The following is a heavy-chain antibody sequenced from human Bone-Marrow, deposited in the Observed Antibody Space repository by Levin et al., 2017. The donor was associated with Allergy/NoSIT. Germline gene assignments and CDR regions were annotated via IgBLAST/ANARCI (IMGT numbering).Heavy chain of an antibody. V-gene: IGHV3-23*01. Sequence: PGGSLRLSCAASGFTFISDAMSWVRRAPGKGLEWVSSVSSLGDITYYTDSVKGRFTISRDNSKNTLYLQMNSLRAADTALYYCTKHRGHFYYGMDVWGQGTTVTVS. CDR3: TKHRGHFYYGMDV. J-gene: IGHJ6*02. CDR1: GFTFISDA. CDR2: VSSLGDIT.